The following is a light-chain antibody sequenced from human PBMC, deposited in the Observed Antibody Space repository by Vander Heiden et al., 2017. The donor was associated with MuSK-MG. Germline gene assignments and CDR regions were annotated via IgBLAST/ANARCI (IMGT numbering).Light chain of an antibody. V-gene: IGKV1-39*01. J-gene: IGKJ4*01. CDR3: QQGYSTPRT. Sequence: DIQMTQSPPSLSASVGDRVTITCRASQSISSYLNWYQQKPGKAPKLLIYAASSLQSGVPSRFSGSGSGTDFTLTISSLQPEDFATYYCQQGYSTPRTFGGGTKVEIK. CDR1: QSISSY. CDR2: AAS.